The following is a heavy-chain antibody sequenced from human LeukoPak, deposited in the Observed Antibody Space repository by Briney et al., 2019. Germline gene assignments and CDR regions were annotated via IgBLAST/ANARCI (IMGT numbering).Heavy chain of an antibody. CDR2: IYSGTT. Sequence: GGSLRLSCTVSGFSVSDNSMSWVRQAPGKGLEWVSFIYSGTTHYSDSVKGRFTISRDNSKNTLYLQMNSLRAEDTAVYYCARVLRIVVVPDAFDIWGQGTMVTVSS. CDR3: ARVLRIVVVPDAFDI. V-gene: IGHV3-53*01. J-gene: IGHJ3*02. CDR1: GFSVSDNS. D-gene: IGHD3-22*01.